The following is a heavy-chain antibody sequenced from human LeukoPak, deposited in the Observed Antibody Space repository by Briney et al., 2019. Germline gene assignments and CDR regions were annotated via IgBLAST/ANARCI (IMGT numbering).Heavy chain of an antibody. D-gene: IGHD2-2*01. CDR1: GFTFSTYW. Sequence: GGSLRLSCAASGFTFSTYWMSRVRQAPGKGLEWVANIKQDGSDKYYVDSVKGRFTISRDNAKNSLFLQMSSLRAEDTAVYYCARVRCSSNSCFPDYWGQGTLVTVSS. CDR3: ARVRCSSNSCFPDY. J-gene: IGHJ4*02. V-gene: IGHV3-7*01. CDR2: IKQDGSDK.